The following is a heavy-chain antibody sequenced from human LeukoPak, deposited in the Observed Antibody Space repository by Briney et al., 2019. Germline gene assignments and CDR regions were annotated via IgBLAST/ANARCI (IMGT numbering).Heavy chain of an antibody. CDR1: GYTFTSYD. Sequence: ASVKVSCKASGYTFTSYDINWVRQATGQGLEWMGWMNPNSGNTGYAQKFQGRVTMTRNTSISTAYMELSSLRSEDTAVYYCARGLGTFYCSGGSCYQFYMDVWGKGTTVTISS. J-gene: IGHJ6*04. V-gene: IGHV1-8*01. CDR2: MNPNSGNT. CDR3: ARGLGTFYCSGGSCYQFYMDV. D-gene: IGHD2-15*01.